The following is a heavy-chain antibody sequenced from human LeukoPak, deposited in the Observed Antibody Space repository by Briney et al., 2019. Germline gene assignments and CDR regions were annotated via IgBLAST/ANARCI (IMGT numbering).Heavy chain of an antibody. J-gene: IGHJ4*02. CDR3: AKVILSVAGTRSYFDY. V-gene: IGHV3-23*01. Sequence: GGSLRLSCAASGFTFSSYAMSWVRQAPGKGLEWVSAISGSGGSTYYADSVKGRFTISRYNSKNTLYLQMNSLRAEDTAVYYCAKVILSVAGTRSYFDYWGQGTLVTVSS. D-gene: IGHD6-19*01. CDR2: ISGSGGST. CDR1: GFTFSSYA.